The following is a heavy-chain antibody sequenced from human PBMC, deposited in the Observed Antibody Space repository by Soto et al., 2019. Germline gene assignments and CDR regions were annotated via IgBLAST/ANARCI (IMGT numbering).Heavy chain of an antibody. V-gene: IGHV4-59*01. CDR2: IYYSGST. Sequence: SETLSLTCTVSGGPISSYYWSWIRQPPGKGLEWIGYIYYSGSTNYNPSLKSRVTISVDTSKNQFSLKLSSVTAADTAVYYCARRYGGNFDYWGQGTLVTVSS. CDR3: ARRYGGNFDY. D-gene: IGHD3-16*01. J-gene: IGHJ4*02. CDR1: GGPISSYY.